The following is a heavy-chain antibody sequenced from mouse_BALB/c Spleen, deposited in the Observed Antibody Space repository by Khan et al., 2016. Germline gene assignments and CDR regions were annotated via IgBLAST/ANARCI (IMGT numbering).Heavy chain of an antibody. CDR1: GDSITSGY. J-gene: IGHJ3*01. CDR3: PRRSTMIISLFAY. CDR2: ISYSGST. Sequence: EVQLQESGPSLVKPSQTLSLTCSVTGDSITSGYWNWIRKFPGNKLEYMGYISYSGSTYYNPSLKSRISITRDTSKNQSYLQLNSVTTDDTATYYGPRRSTMIISLFAYWGQGTLVTVSA. V-gene: IGHV3-8*02. D-gene: IGHD2-4*01.